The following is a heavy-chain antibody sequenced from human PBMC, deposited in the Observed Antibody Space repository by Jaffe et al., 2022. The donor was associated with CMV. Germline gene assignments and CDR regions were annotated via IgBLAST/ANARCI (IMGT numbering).Heavy chain of an antibody. CDR1: GYTFTGYY. CDR3: ASFSLGELSSPDFFDP. V-gene: IGHV1-2*02. D-gene: IGHD3-16*02. Sequence: QVQLVQSGAEVKKPGASVKVSCKASGYTFTGYYIHWVRQAPGQGLEWMGWINPNSGGTNYAQKFQGRVTMTRDTSINTAYMELSRLRSDDTAIYYCASFSLGELSSPDFFDPWGQGTLVTVSS. J-gene: IGHJ5*02. CDR2: INPNSGGT.